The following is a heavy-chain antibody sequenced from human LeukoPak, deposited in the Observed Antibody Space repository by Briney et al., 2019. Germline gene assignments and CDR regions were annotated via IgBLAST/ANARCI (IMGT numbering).Heavy chain of an antibody. Sequence: ASVKVSCKASGYTFTGYYMHWVRQAPGQGLEWMGWINPNSGGTNYAQKFQGRVTMTRDTSISTAYMELSRLRSDDTAVYYWARRLEVSEDWFDPWGQGTRVTVSS. J-gene: IGHJ5*02. V-gene: IGHV1-2*02. D-gene: IGHD2-8*02. CDR2: INPNSGGT. CDR3: ARRLEVSEDWFDP. CDR1: GYTFTGYY.